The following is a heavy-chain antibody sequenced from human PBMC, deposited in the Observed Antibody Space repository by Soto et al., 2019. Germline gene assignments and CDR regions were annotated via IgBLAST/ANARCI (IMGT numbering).Heavy chain of an antibody. J-gene: IGHJ4*02. CDR3: ARESGLTYFDY. V-gene: IGHV1-3*01. Sequence: QVQLVQSGAEVKKPGASVKVSCKASGYTFTSYGMHWVRQAPGQRLEWMGWINAGNGNTKYSQKFQGRVTITRDTSASTAYMELSSLRSEDTAVYYCARESGLTYFDYWGQGTLVTVSS. CDR1: GYTFTSYG. CDR2: INAGNGNT. D-gene: IGHD3-10*01.